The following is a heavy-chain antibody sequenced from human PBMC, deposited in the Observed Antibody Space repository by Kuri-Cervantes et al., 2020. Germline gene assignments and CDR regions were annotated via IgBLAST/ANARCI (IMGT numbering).Heavy chain of an antibody. CDR2: ISSSSSYI. CDR1: GFTFSSYS. J-gene: IGHJ5*02. V-gene: IGHV3-21*01. CDR3: ARGAVAGMGEWFDP. Sequence: ETLSLTCAASGFTFSSYSMNWVRQAPGKGLEWVSSISSSSSYIYYADSVKGRFTISRDNAKNSLYLQMNSLRAEDTAVYYCARGAVAGMGEWFDPWGQGTLVTVSS. D-gene: IGHD6-19*01.